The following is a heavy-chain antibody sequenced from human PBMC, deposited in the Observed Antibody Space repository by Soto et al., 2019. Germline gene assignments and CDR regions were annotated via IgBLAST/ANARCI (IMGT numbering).Heavy chain of an antibody. V-gene: IGHV4-31*03. CDR3: AGGGSIVVATRRLMDV. CDR2: IYYSGST. CDR1: GGSISTGGYY. Sequence: NPSETLSLTCTVSGGSISTGGYYWTWIRQHPGKGLEWIGYIYYSGSTYYNPSLKSRVTISVDTSKNQFSLKLSSVTAADTAFYYCAGGGSIVVATRRLMDVWGKGTTVTLSS. J-gene: IGHJ6*03. D-gene: IGHD3-22*01.